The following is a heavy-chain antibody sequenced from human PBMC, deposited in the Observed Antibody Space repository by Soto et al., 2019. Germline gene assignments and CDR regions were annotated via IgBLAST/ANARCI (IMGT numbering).Heavy chain of an antibody. CDR1: GGSVSSGSYY. J-gene: IGHJ4*02. V-gene: IGHV4-61*01. CDR3: ARAELTTVIYYFDY. CDR2: IYYSGST. Sequence: SETLSLTCPVSGGSVSSGSYYWSWIRQPPGKGLEWIGYIYYSGSTNYNPSLKSRVTISVDTSKNQFSLKLSSVTAADTAVYYCARAELTTVIYYFDYWGQGTLVTVSS. D-gene: IGHD4-17*01.